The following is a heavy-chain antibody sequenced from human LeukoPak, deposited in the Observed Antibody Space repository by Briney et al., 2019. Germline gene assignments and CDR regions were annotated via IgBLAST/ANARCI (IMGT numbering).Heavy chain of an antibody. V-gene: IGHV3-7*01. CDR1: GFTLSSYW. CDR2: IKEDGSEK. Sequence: GGSLRLSCAASGFTLSSYWMSWARQAPGKGLEWVANIKEDGSEKHYIDSVKGRFTISRDNAKNSLYLLMNSLRPEDTAVYYCARDRSPSGDDYELDYWGQGTLVTVSS. J-gene: IGHJ4*02. D-gene: IGHD5-12*01. CDR3: ARDRSPSGDDYELDY.